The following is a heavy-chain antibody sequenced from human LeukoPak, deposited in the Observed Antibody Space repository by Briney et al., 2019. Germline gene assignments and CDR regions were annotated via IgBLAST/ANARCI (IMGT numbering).Heavy chain of an antibody. J-gene: IGHJ4*02. CDR3: ARHGIQLWSHFDY. V-gene: IGHV4-39*01. CDR1: GGSISSSSYY. CDR2: IYYSGST. D-gene: IGHD5-18*01. Sequence: SETLSLTCTVSGGSISSSSYYWGWIRRPPGKGLVWIGSIYYSGSTYYNPSLKSRVTISVDTSKNQFSLKLSSVTAADTAVYYCARHGIQLWSHFDYWGQGTLVTVSS.